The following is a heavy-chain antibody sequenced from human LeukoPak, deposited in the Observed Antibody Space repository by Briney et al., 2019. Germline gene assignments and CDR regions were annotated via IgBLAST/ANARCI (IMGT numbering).Heavy chain of an antibody. J-gene: IGHJ3*01. CDR1: GFTFNTYW. D-gene: IGHD2-2*01. CDR3: ARPRYCSSISCYFHAFDV. Sequence: GGSLRLSCAASGFTFNTYWMAWVRQAPGKGLEWVANIKEDGSEEYYVDSVKGRFAISRDNAKNSLYLQMNSLRAEDTAVYYCARPRYCSSISCYFHAFDVWGQGTMVTVSS. V-gene: IGHV3-7*01. CDR2: IKEDGSEE.